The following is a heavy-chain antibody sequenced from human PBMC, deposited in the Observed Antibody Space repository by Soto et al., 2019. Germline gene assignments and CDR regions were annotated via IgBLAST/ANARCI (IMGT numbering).Heavy chain of an antibody. D-gene: IGHD2-2*01. Sequence: PSETLSLTCTVSGGSVSSGSYYWSWIRQPPGKGLEWIGYIYYSGSTNYNPSLKSRVTISVDTSKNQFSLKLSSVTAADTAVYYRARARGGLRRIFGCRSTSCPLYYFDYWGQGTLVTVSS. CDR2: IYYSGST. V-gene: IGHV4-61*01. CDR1: GGSVSSGSYY. CDR3: ARARGGLRRIFGCRSTSCPLYYFDY. J-gene: IGHJ4*02.